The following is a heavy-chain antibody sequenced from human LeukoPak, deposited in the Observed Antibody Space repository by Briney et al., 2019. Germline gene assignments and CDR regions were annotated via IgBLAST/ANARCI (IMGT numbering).Heavy chain of an antibody. CDR3: AKPYYYDSSGYRD. V-gene: IGHV3-23*01. Sequence: VSDITGSGGSTYSADSVKGRFTISRDNSKNTLYLQMNSLRAEDTAVYYCAKPYYYDSSGYRDWGQGTLVTVSS. J-gene: IGHJ4*02. D-gene: IGHD3-22*01. CDR2: ITGSGGST.